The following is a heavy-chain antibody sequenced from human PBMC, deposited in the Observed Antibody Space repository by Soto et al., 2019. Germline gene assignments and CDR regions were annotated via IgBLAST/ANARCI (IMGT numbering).Heavy chain of an antibody. V-gene: IGHV3-11*05. J-gene: IGHJ6*02. CDR1: GFTFSDYY. CDR3: AREYYYGMDV. CDR2: ITGSRDYT. Sequence: QVQLVESGGGLVRPGGSLRLSCAASGFTFSDYYMTWIRQAPGKGLEWVSYITGSRDYTNFADSVKGRFTISRDNVNNSLYLQMNSLRAEDTAVYYCAREYYYGMDVWGQGTTVTVSS.